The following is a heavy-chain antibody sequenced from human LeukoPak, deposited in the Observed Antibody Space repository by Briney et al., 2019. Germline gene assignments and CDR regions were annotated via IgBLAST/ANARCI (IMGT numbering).Heavy chain of an antibody. CDR3: ARTAFIAAAGPVDY. CDR1: GGTFSSYA. V-gene: IGHV1-69*05. Sequence: ASVKVSCKASGGTFSSYAISWVRQAPGQGLEWMGGIIPIFGTANYAQKFQGRVTITTDESTSTAYMELRSLRSDDTAVYYCARTAFIAAAGPVDYWGQGTLVTVSS. D-gene: IGHD6-13*01. CDR2: IIPIFGTA. J-gene: IGHJ4*02.